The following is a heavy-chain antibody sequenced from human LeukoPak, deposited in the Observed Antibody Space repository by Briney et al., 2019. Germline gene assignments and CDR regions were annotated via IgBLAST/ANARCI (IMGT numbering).Heavy chain of an antibody. D-gene: IGHD3-22*01. Sequence: ASVKVSCKASGYTFTTYGISWVRQATGQGLEWMGWMNPNSGNTGYAQKFQGRVTMTRDTSISTAYMELSSLRSEDTAVYYCARMSYYDRRGDNWFDPWGQGTLVIVSS. V-gene: IGHV1-8*02. J-gene: IGHJ5*02. CDR1: GYTFTTYG. CDR3: ARMSYYDRRGDNWFDP. CDR2: MNPNSGNT.